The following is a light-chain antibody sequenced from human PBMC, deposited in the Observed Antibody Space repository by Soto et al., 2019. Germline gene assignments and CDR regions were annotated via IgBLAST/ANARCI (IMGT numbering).Light chain of an antibody. CDR2: GNC. CDR1: SSNNGAGYD. V-gene: IGLV1-40*01. Sequence: QSVLTQPPPVSWAPGQRGTTPCTGSSSNNGAGYDVHWYQQLPGTAPKLLIYGNCNRPSGVPDRFSGSKSGTSSSLAITGLQAEDEADYYCQSYDSSLSGYVFGTGTKVTVL. J-gene: IGLJ1*01. CDR3: QSYDSSLSGYV.